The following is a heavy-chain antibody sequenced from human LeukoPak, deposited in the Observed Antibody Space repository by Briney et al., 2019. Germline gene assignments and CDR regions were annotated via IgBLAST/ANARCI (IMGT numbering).Heavy chain of an antibody. CDR2: INPSGGT. V-gene: IGHV1-2*02. Sequence: ASVKVSCKASGYTFTGYYLHWVRQAPGQGLEWMGWINPSGGTNYAQKFQGRVTMTTDTSTSTAYMELRSLRSDDTAVYYCARENSTTDAFDIWGQGTMVTVSS. D-gene: IGHD4-17*01. J-gene: IGHJ3*02. CDR3: ARENSTTDAFDI. CDR1: GYTFTGYY.